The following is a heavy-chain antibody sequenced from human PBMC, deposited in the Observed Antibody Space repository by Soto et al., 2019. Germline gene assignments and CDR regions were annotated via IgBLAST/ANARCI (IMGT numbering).Heavy chain of an antibody. CDR1: GGSISSGGYS. Sequence: NPSETLSLTCAVSGGSISSGGYSWSWIRQPPGKGLEWIGYIYHSGSTYYNPSLKSRVTISVDRSKNQFSLKLSSVTAADTAVYYCARGDSGSYLVDYWGQGALVTVSS. CDR2: IYHSGST. CDR3: ARGDSGSYLVDY. V-gene: IGHV4-30-2*01. D-gene: IGHD1-26*01. J-gene: IGHJ4*02.